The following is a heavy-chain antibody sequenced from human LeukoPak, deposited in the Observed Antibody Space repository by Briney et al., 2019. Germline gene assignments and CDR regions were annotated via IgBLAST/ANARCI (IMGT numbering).Heavy chain of an antibody. CDR2: INTNTGNP. V-gene: IGHV7-4-1*02. CDR1: GYTFTSYA. Sequence: AASVKVSCKAPGYTFTSYAMNWVRQAPGQGLEWMGWINTNTGNPTYAQGFTGRFVFSLDTSVSTAYLQISSLKAEDTAVYYCARAVAGPDYYYGMDVWGQGTTVTVSS. D-gene: IGHD6-19*01. J-gene: IGHJ6*02. CDR3: ARAVAGPDYYYGMDV.